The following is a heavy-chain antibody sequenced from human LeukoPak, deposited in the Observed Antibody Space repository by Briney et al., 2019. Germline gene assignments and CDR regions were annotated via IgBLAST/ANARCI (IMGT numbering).Heavy chain of an antibody. CDR3: ASAVVTAKTFDY. D-gene: IGHD2-15*01. J-gene: IGHJ4*02. V-gene: IGHV1-8*01. CDR1: GYTFTSYD. Sequence: ASVKVSCKASGYTFTSYDINWVRQATGQGLEWMGWMNPNSGNTGYAQKFQGRVIMTRNTSISTAYMELSSLRSEDTAVYYCASAVVTAKTFDYWGQGTLVTVSS. CDR2: MNPNSGNT.